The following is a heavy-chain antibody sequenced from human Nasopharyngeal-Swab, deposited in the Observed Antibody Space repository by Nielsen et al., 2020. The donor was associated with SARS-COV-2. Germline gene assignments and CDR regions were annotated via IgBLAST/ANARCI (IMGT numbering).Heavy chain of an antibody. D-gene: IGHD2-2*01. V-gene: IGHV4-61*01. Sequence: SETLSLTCTVSGGSVSSGSYYWSWIRQPPGKGLEWIGYIYYSGSTNYNPSLKSRVTISVDTSKNQFSLKLSSVTAADTAVYYCARDPLVPAASDAFDIWGQETMVTVSS. CDR1: GGSVSSGSYY. CDR2: IYYSGST. CDR3: ARDPLVPAASDAFDI. J-gene: IGHJ3*02.